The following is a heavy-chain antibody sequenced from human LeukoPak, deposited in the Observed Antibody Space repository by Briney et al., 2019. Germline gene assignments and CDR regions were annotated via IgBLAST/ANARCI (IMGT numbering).Heavy chain of an antibody. CDR1: GFTFSSYG. V-gene: IGHV3-30*02. CDR3: AKTFYYDSSGNVEAFDI. D-gene: IGHD3-22*01. CDR2: IRYDGSNK. Sequence: PGGSLRLSXAASGFTFSSYGMHWVRQTPGKGLEWVAFIRYDGSNKYYADSVKGRFTISRDNSKNTLYLQMNSLRAEDTAVYYCAKTFYYDSSGNVEAFDIWGQGTMVTVSS. J-gene: IGHJ3*02.